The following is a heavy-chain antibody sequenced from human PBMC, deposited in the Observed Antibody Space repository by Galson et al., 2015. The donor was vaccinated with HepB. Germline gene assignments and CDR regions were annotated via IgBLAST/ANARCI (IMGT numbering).Heavy chain of an antibody. CDR1: GYSFTSYW. D-gene: IGHD3-10*01. Sequence: QSGAEVKKPGESLKISCKGSGYSFTSYWIGWVRQMPGKGLEWMGIIYSGDSDTRYSPSFQGQVTISADKSISTAYLQWSSLKASDTAMHYCARNSMVRGVIITEDVWGQGTLVTVSS. CDR3: ARNSMVRGVIITEDV. V-gene: IGHV5-51*01. J-gene: IGHJ4*02. CDR2: IYSGDSDT.